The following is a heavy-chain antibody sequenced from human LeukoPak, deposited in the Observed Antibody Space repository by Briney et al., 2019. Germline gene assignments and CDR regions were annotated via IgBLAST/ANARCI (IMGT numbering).Heavy chain of an antibody. D-gene: IGHD4-23*01. CDR1: GGTFSSYA. J-gene: IGHJ4*02. CDR2: INPNSGGT. CDR3: AREGDYGGAQGVPIDY. Sequence: ASVKVSCKASGGTFSSYAISWVRQAPGQGLEWMGWINPNSGGTNYAQKFQGRVTMTRDTSISTAYMELSRLRSEDTAVYYCAREGDYGGAQGVPIDYWGQGTLVTVSS. V-gene: IGHV1-2*02.